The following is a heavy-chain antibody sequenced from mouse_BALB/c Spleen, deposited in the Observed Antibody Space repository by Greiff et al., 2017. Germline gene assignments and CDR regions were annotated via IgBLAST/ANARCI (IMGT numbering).Heavy chain of an antibody. D-gene: IGHD1-1*01. CDR1: GFSLTSYG. CDR3: ARDYGSSYPAWFAY. V-gene: IGHV2-9*02. J-gene: IGHJ3*01. Sequence: QVQLQQSGPGLVAPSQSLSITCTVSGFSLTSYGVHWVRQPPGKGLEWLGVIWAGGSTNYNSALMSRLSISKDNSKSQVFLKMNSLQTDDTAMYYCARDYGSSYPAWFAYWGQGTLVTVSA. CDR2: IWAGGST.